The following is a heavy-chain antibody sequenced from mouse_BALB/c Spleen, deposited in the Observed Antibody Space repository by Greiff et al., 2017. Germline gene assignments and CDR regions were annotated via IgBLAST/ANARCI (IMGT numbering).Heavy chain of an antibody. CDR3: ARVYYGYDGGYFDV. Sequence: EVKLQESGPGLVKPSQSLSLTCSVTGYSITSGYYWNWIRQFPGNKLEWMGYISYDGSNNYNPSLKNRISITRDTSKNQFFLKLNSVTTEDTATYYCARVYYGYDGGYFDVWGAGTTVTVSS. CDR2: ISYDGSN. CDR1: GYSITSGYY. J-gene: IGHJ1*01. D-gene: IGHD2-2*01. V-gene: IGHV3-6*02.